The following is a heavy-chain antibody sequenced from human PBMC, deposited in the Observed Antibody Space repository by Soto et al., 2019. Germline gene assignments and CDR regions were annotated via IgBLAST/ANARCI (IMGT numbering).Heavy chain of an antibody. V-gene: IGHV4-59*13. CDR2: IYYSGNT. D-gene: IGHD3-3*01. Sequence: QVPLQESGPGLVKPSENLSLTCTVSGDSMSPFYWNWIRQSPGKGLEWIGYIYYSGNTNYNPSLKSRVAISVDTAKNQVYLKLSSVTAADTAVYYWARGVYDYWSGYYAGSGLDVWGQGTTVTVS. CDR1: GDSMSPFY. J-gene: IGHJ6*02. CDR3: ARGVYDYWSGYYAGSGLDV.